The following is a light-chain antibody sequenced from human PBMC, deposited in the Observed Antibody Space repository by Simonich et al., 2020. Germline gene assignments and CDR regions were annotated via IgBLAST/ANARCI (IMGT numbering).Light chain of an antibody. V-gene: IGKV1-39*01. J-gene: IGKJ2*01. Sequence: DIQMTQSPSSLSASVGDRVTITCRESQSISSYLNWYQQKPGKAPKLLIYAASSLQSGVPSRFSGSGSGTDFTLTISSLQPEDFATYYCQQANSFPYTFGQGTKLEIK. CDR1: QSISSY. CDR3: QQANSFPYT. CDR2: AAS.